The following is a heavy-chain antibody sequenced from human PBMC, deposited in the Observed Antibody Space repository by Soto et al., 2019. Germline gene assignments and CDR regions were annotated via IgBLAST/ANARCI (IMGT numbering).Heavy chain of an antibody. V-gene: IGHV1-69*12. CDR1: GGTFSNYA. CDR2: IVPFFNTT. Sequence: QVQLVQSGAEVKKPGSSVKVSCKASGGTFSNYAISWVRQAPGQGLEWMGGIVPFFNTTHYAQKFQGRVTITADESTDTAYMELRSLRSEDTAMYYCARGMVGSAGYCSGGTCYYFDYWGQGALVTVSS. CDR3: ARGMVGSAGYCSGGTCYYFDY. J-gene: IGHJ4*02. D-gene: IGHD2-15*01.